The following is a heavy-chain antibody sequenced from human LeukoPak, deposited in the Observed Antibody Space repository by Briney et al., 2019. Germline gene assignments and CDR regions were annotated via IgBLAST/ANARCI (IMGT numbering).Heavy chain of an antibody. CDR3: ARPAHTYYYDSSGYYHGWFDP. D-gene: IGHD3-22*01. Sequence: PSETLSLTCTVSGGSISSSSYYWGWIRQPPGKGLEWIGSIYYSGSTYYNPSLKSRVTISVDTSKNQFSLKLSSVTAADTAVYYCARPAHTYYYDSSGYYHGWFDPWGQGTLVTVSS. V-gene: IGHV4-39*01. CDR2: IYYSGST. CDR1: GGSISSSSYY. J-gene: IGHJ5*02.